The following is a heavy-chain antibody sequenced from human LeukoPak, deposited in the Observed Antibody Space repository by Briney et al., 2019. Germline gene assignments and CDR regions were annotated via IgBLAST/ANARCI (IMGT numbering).Heavy chain of an antibody. CDR3: ARANIMVRGVIQDYYYYYYMDV. Sequence: PSDTLSLTYTVSAPSISSHYSSWIRHHGGRARVWIGRIYTSGSTNYNPSLKSRVTISEETPRNQFSLKLSSVTAADTAVYYCARANIMVRGVIQDYYYYYYMDVWGKGTTVTVSS. V-gene: IGHV4-4*07. D-gene: IGHD3-10*01. CDR1: APSISSHY. J-gene: IGHJ6*03. CDR2: IYTSGST.